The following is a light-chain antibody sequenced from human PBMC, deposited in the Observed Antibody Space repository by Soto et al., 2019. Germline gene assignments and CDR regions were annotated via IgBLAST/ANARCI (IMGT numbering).Light chain of an antibody. CDR2: DTS. V-gene: IGKV3-11*01. CDR1: QSVTTY. Sequence: EIVLTQSPGTLSLSPGERATLSCRASQSVTTYLAWYQQKPGQAPRLLIYDTSNRATGIPARFSGNGSGTDFTLTISSLESEDSGIYYCQQRYKWLTFGGGTKVDIK. J-gene: IGKJ4*01. CDR3: QQRYKWLT.